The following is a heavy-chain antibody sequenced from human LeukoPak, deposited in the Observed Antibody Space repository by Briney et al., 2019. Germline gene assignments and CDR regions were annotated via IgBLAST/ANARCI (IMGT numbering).Heavy chain of an antibody. D-gene: IGHD6-13*01. CDR3: ASSFVYSSTPSPMVAFDI. J-gene: IGHJ3*02. CDR2: INPRGTST. Sequence: ASVKVSCKASGYSFTSHYMHWVRQAPGQGLEWMGLINPRGTSTIYAEKFQGRIIMTRDMSTTTDYMELSSLKSDDTAVYYCASSFVYSSTPSPMVAFDIWGQGTMVTVSS. CDR1: GYSFTSHY. V-gene: IGHV1-46*01.